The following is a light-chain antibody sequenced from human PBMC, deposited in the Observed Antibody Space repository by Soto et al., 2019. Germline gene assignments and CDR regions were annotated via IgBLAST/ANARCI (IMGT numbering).Light chain of an antibody. J-gene: IGKJ2*01. V-gene: IGKV1-39*01. CDR3: QQSYNTPFYT. Sequence: DLQMTQSPSSLSASVGDRVTITCRASQSISNYLNWYQQKSGDAPKLLIYAATSLQSGVPSRFSGSGSGTDFTLTISSLQPEDFATYYCQQSYNTPFYTFGQGTKLEI. CDR1: QSISNY. CDR2: AAT.